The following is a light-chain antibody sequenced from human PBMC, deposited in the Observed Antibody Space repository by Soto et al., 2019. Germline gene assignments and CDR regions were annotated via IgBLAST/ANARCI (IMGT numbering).Light chain of an antibody. CDR2: TAS. V-gene: IGKV1-5*03. CDR3: QQYSTYPWT. J-gene: IGKJ1*01. Sequence: DLQMTQSPSTLSASVGDRVTITCRASQSISSWLAWYQQEPGKAPKLLISTASSLESGVPSRFSGSGSGTEFALTISSLQPDDFSTYYCQQYSTYPWTFGQGTEVEIK. CDR1: QSISSW.